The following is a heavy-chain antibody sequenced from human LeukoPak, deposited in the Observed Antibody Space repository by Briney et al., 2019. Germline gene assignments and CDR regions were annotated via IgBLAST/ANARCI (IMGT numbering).Heavy chain of an antibody. J-gene: IGHJ3*02. CDR2: TCYRSNWYN. Sequence: SQTLSLTCAISGDSVSINSAAWNWIRQSPSRGLEWLGRTCYRSNWYNDYAVSVKSRITINPDTSKNQFSLQLNSVTPGDTAVYYCAREGSSGSTGGFDIWGQGTMVTVSS. CDR1: GDSVSINSAA. D-gene: IGHD6-19*01. CDR3: AREGSSGSTGGFDI. V-gene: IGHV6-1*01.